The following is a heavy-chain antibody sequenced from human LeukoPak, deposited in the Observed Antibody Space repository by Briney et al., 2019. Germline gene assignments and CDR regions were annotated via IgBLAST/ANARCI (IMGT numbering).Heavy chain of an antibody. J-gene: IGHJ6*03. Sequence: GGSLRLSCAASGFTFRSYAMNWVREAPGKGLEWVSYISTTSTTIYHADSVKGRFTVSRDNDKNTLYLQMNSLRAEDTAVYYCARGSPADYYMDVWGKGTTVTVSS. CDR3: ARGSPADYYMDV. V-gene: IGHV3-48*01. CDR2: ISTTSTTI. D-gene: IGHD3-10*01. CDR1: GFTFRSYA.